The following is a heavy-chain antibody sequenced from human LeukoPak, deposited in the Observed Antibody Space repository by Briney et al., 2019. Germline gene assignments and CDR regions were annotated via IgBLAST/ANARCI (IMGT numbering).Heavy chain of an antibody. V-gene: IGHV1-69*06. CDR1: GGTFSSNA. CDR2: IIPIFGTA. J-gene: IGHJ4*02. CDR3: ARDAWGWDSSAYYHPVNYFDH. D-gene: IGHD3-22*01. Sequence: SVKVSCKASGGTFSSNAISWVRQAPGQGLEWMGGIIPIFGTANYAQKFQGRVTITADKSTSTAYMELSSLRSEDTAVYYCARDAWGWDSSAYYHPVNYFDHWGQGTLVTVSS.